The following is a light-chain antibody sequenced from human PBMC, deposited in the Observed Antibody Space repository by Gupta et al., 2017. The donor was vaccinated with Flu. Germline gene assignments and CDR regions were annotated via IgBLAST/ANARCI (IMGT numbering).Light chain of an antibody. V-gene: IGKV3-11*01. CDR3: QQRRDWLT. CDR1: QNINNY. CDR2: DAS. J-gene: IGKJ4*01. Sequence: PEDTATIACRASQNINNYLGWYQQKPGQASRLLIYDASSRATGIPARFSGSGSGTDFTLTISSLEPEDFAVYYCQQRRDWLTFGGGTKVEIK.